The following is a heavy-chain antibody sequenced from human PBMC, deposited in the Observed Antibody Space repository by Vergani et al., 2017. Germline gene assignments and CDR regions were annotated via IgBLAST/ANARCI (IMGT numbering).Heavy chain of an antibody. CDR3: VRVPRIRGDSGNYGINNYHGMDV. J-gene: IGHJ6*02. Sequence: EGQLVESGGDWVQRGGSLRLSCAASGFISSSYWMSWVRQAPGKGLEWVANVNQDGSENYYVYSVRGRFTISRDNAKNSIYLQMNSLRAEDTAVYFCVRVPRIRGDSGNYGINNYHGMDVWGQGTTVIVSS. V-gene: IGHV3-7*01. D-gene: IGHD3-10*01. CDR1: GFISSSYW. CDR2: VNQDGSEN.